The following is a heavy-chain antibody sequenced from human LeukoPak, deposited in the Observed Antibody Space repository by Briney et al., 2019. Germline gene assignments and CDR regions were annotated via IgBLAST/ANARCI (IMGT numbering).Heavy chain of an antibody. V-gene: IGHV3-21*01. Sequence: GGSLRLSCAASEFTFSSYSMNWVRQAPGKGLEWVSSISSSSSYIYYADSVKGRFTISRDNAKNSLYLQMNSLRAEDTAVYYCARDGGGYCSSTSCYKTLPLYYYYMDVWGKGTTVTVSS. CDR3: ARDGGGYCSSTSCYKTLPLYYYYMDV. D-gene: IGHD2-2*02. CDR1: EFTFSSYS. CDR2: ISSSSSYI. J-gene: IGHJ6*03.